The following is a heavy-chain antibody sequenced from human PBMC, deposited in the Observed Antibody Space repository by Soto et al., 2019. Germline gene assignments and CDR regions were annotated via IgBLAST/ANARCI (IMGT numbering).Heavy chain of an antibody. J-gene: IGHJ4*02. CDR3: TRSAISPYGGLIGPFDY. CDR2: INAATGNT. D-gene: IGHD3-16*02. Sequence: QVQLAQSGAEERKPGASVKVSCKATGYTFTAYAMHWVRQAPGQRLEWMGWINAATGNTEYSQKFQGRLTITSDTSANTFYMELSSLTSEDTALYYCTRSAISPYGGLIGPFDYWGQGNLVTVSS. V-gene: IGHV1-3*05. CDR1: GYTFTAYA.